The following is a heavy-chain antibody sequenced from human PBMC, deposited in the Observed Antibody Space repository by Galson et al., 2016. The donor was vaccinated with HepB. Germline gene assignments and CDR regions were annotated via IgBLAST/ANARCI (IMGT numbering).Heavy chain of an antibody. D-gene: IGHD1-26*01. CDR1: TYSISSYY. J-gene: IGHJ2*01. V-gene: IGHV4-59*01. CDR2: IHYSGST. Sequence: SETLSLTCTVSTYSISSYYWSWIRQPPGKGLEWIGYIHYSGSTNYNPSLKSRATISVDTSKNQFSLKLKSVTAADTAVYYCARLAPLTQVSPTMSIYYHSMDAWGRGTLVTVSS. CDR3: ARLAPLTQVSPTMSIYYHSMDA.